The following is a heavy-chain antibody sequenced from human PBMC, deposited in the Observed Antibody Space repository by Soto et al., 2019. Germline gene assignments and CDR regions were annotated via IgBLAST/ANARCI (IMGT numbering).Heavy chain of an antibody. CDR2: IYYSGST. CDR1: GGLLSSCY. J-gene: IGHJ4*02. V-gene: IGHV4-59*01. CDR3: ARDSVTRPFDY. Sequence: ETLRVTYTVSGGLLSSCYWSWFRQPPGKRLEWIGYIYYSGSTNYNPSLKSRVTISVDTSKNQFSLKLSSVNAADTAVYYCARDSVTRPFDYWGQGTLVTVS. D-gene: IGHD4-17*01.